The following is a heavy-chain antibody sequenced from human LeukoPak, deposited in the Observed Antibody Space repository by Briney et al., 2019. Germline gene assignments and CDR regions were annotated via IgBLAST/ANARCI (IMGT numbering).Heavy chain of an antibody. D-gene: IGHD3-10*01. J-gene: IGHJ5*02. CDR2: IYYSGST. V-gene: IGHV4-30-4*08. Sequence: PSETLSLTCTVSGGSISSGGYYWSWIRQHPGKGLEWIGYIYYSGSTYYNPSLKSRVTISVDTSKNQFSLKLSSVTAADTAVYYCARALGSYLLDNNWFDPWGQGTLVTVSS. CDR1: GGSISSGGYY. CDR3: ARALGSYLLDNNWFDP.